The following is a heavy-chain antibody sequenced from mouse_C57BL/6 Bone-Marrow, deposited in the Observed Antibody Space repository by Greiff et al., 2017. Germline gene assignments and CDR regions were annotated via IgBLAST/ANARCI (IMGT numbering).Heavy chain of an antibody. V-gene: IGHV14-3*01. Sequence: VQLQQSVAELVRPGASVKLSCTASGFNIKNTYMHWVKQRPEQGLEWIGRIDPANGNTKYAPKFQGKATIPAYTSSNTAYLQLSSLASEDTAIYYCASSYGNDCWCAYWGQAPLVTVSA. CDR1: GFNIKNTY. CDR2: IDPANGNT. J-gene: IGHJ3*01. CDR3: ASSYGNDCWCAY. D-gene: IGHD2-2*01.